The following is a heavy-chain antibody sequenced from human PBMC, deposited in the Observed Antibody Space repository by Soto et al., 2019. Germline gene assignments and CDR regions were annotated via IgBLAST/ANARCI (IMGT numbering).Heavy chain of an antibody. CDR3: ARGAAAGVDYGMDV. D-gene: IGHD6-13*01. CDR1: GGSISTYY. CDR2: IYRSGGT. J-gene: IGHJ6*02. Sequence: SETLSLTCSDSGGSISTYYWSWIRQPAGKGLEWIGRIYRSGGTNFNPSLMSRVSMSVDTSKNQFSLKLSSVVAADTAVYYCARGAAAGVDYGMDVWGQGTTVTVSS. V-gene: IGHV4-4*07.